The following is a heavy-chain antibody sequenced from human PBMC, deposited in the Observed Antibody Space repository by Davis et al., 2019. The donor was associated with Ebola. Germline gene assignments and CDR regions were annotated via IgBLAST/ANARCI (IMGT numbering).Heavy chain of an antibody. D-gene: IGHD3-3*01. CDR1: GGSISSGGYY. CDR2: IYYSGTT. CDR3: ARDVTIFGVGDAFDI. J-gene: IGHJ3*02. Sequence: SETLSLTCTVSGGSISSGGYYWSWIRQHPGKGLEWIGYIYYSGTTYYNPSLRSRVTISVDTSMNQFSLKLSSVTAADTAVYYCARDVTIFGVGDAFDIWGQGTMVTVSS. V-gene: IGHV4-31*03.